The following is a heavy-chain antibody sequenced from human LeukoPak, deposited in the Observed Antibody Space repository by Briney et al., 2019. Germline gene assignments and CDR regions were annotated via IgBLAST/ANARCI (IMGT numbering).Heavy chain of an antibody. V-gene: IGHV3-23*01. CDR2: ISGSGGST. Sequence: PGGSLRLSCAASGFTFSSYAMSWVRQAPGKGLEWVSVISGSGGSTYYADSVKGRFTISRDNSKNTLYLQMNSLRAEDTAVYYCAMVRGAYGGFDYWGQGTLVTVSS. J-gene: IGHJ4*02. D-gene: IGHD3-10*01. CDR1: GFTFSSYA. CDR3: AMVRGAYGGFDY.